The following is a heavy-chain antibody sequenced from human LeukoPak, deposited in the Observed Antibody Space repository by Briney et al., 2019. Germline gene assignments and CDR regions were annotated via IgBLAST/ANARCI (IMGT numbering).Heavy chain of an antibody. Sequence: ASVKVSCKASGYTFTGYYMHWVRQAPGQGLEWMGWINPNSGGTNYAQKFRGRVTMTRDTSISTAYMELSRLRSDDMAVYYCARATRGSGETTLGYWGQGTLVTVSS. CDR2: INPNSGGT. CDR1: GYTFTGYY. D-gene: IGHD6-19*01. J-gene: IGHJ4*02. V-gene: IGHV1-2*02. CDR3: ARATRGSGETTLGY.